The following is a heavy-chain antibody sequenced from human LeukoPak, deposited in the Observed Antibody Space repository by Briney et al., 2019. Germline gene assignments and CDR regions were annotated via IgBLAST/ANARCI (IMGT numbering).Heavy chain of an antibody. CDR3: ARAAVLEFTYYYDSSGYFDY. J-gene: IGHJ4*02. V-gene: IGHV1-69-2*01. D-gene: IGHD3-22*01. Sequence: GASVKVSCKASGYTFTDYYMHWVQQAPGKGLEWMGRVDPEDGETIYAEKFQGRVTITADTSTDTAYMELRSLRSDDTAVYYCARAAVLEFTYYYDSSGYFDYWGQGTLVTVSS. CDR2: VDPEDGET. CDR1: GYTFTDYY.